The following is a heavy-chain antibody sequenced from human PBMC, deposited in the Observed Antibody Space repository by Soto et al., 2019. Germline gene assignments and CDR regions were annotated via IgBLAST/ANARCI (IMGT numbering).Heavy chain of an antibody. J-gene: IGHJ6*02. CDR1: GDSISSGNKY. Sequence: SETLSLTCTVSGDSISSGNKYWSWIRQPPGKGLEWIGYIFSSGTTYYNPSLKSRLTMSLDASQNQFSLKLNSLTDADTAVYFCARVPSLFADYYAMDVWGQGTTVTVSS. CDR3: ARVPSLFADYYAMDV. D-gene: IGHD2-21*01. V-gene: IGHV4-30-4*01. CDR2: IFSSGTT.